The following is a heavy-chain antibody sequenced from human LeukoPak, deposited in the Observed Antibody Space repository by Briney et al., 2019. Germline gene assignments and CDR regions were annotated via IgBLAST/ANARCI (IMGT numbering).Heavy chain of an antibody. Sequence: GGSLRLSCGASGFIFRSYGVQWVRQAPGKGLEWVAVIWYDGSNKYYADSVKGRFTISRDNSKNTLYLQMNRMRPENTAVYYYSKGMFSSCTCSPFDYWGQGPLVTVSS. CDR3: SKGMFSSCTCSPFDY. V-gene: IGHV3-30*02. D-gene: IGHD2-2*01. CDR1: GFIFRSYG. J-gene: IGHJ4*02. CDR2: IWYDGSNK.